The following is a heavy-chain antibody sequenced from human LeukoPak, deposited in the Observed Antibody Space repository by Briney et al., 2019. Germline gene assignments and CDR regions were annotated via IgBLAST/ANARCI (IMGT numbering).Heavy chain of an antibody. J-gene: IGHJ4*02. V-gene: IGHV3-53*01. Sequence: SGVSLRLSCAASGFTVSSNYMSWVRQAPEKGLEWVSVIYSGGSTYYADSVKGRFTISRDNSKNTLYLQMNSLRAEDTAVYYCAKDKVGKVATIFHLKRGYSYGFDYWGQGTLVTVSS. CDR2: IYSGGST. D-gene: IGHD5-18*01. CDR1: GFTVSSNY. CDR3: AKDKVGKVATIFHLKRGYSYGFDY.